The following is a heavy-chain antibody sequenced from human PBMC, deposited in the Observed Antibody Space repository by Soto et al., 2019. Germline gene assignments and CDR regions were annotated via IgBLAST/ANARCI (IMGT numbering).Heavy chain of an antibody. CDR2: IYPGDSDT. J-gene: IGHJ6*02. CDR1: GYSFTSYW. V-gene: IGHV5-51*01. D-gene: IGHD3-9*01. CDR3: ARQGCEYDDILTGYYKVMDYYYGMDS. Sequence: GSLKISCKGSGYSFTSYWIGWVRQMPGKGLEWMGIIYPGDSDTRYSPSFQGQVTISADKSISTAYLQWSSLKASDTAMYYCARQGCEYDDILTGYYKVMDYYYGMDSWGQGTTVTVSS.